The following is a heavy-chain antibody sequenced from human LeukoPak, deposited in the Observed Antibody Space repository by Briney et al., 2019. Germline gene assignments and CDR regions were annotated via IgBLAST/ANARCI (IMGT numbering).Heavy chain of an antibody. V-gene: IGHV3-74*01. D-gene: IGHD6-19*01. CDR3: ATKQWLAPPPDS. Sequence: GGALRLSCAASGFTFRKYLMVLVRQTPGKGLESVSRINTDGTVTTYADSVKGRFTVSRDNADNTMFLQMNSVRDEDTAVYYCATKQWLAPPPDSWGQGTPVTVSS. CDR2: INTDGTVT. CDR1: GFTFRKYL. J-gene: IGHJ4*02.